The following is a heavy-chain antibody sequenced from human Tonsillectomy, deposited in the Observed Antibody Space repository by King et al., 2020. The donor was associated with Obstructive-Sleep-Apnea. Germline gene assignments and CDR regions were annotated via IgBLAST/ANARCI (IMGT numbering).Heavy chain of an antibody. CDR2: FYSGGST. V-gene: IGHV3-53*04. J-gene: IGHJ4*02. Sequence: VQLQESGGGLVQPGGSLRLSCAASGFTVSSNYMSWVRQAPGKGLEWVSVFYSGGSTYYAESVKGRFTISRHNSKNTLYLQMTSLRAEDTAVYYCARDGGDWGYFDYWGQGTLVTVSS. CDR3: ARDGGDWGYFDY. CDR1: GFTVSSNY. D-gene: IGHD2-21*02.